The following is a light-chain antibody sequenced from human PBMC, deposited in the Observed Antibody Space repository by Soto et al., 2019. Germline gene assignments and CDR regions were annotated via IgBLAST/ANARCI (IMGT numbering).Light chain of an antibody. CDR2: DVS. J-gene: IGLJ2*01. CDR3: SSYTSSSTPVV. CDR1: SSDVGGYNY. Sequence: ALTQPASVSGSPGQSITISCTGTSSDVGGYNYVSWYQQHPGKAPKLMIYDVSNRPSGVSNRFSGSKSGNTASLTISGLQAEDEADYYCSSYTSSSTPVVFGGGTKVIVL. V-gene: IGLV2-14*01.